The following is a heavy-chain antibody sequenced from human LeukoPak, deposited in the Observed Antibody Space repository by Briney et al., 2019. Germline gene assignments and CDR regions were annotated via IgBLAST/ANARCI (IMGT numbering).Heavy chain of an antibody. Sequence: ASVKVSCKASGGTFSSYTISWVRQAPGQGLEWMGWIIPILGIANYAQKFQGRVTITADKSTSTAYMELSSLRSADTAVFYCARGHQPPYYGMDVWGQGTTVTVSS. CDR1: GGTFSSYT. V-gene: IGHV1-69*10. CDR2: IIPILGIA. J-gene: IGHJ6*02. CDR3: ARGHQPPYYGMDV.